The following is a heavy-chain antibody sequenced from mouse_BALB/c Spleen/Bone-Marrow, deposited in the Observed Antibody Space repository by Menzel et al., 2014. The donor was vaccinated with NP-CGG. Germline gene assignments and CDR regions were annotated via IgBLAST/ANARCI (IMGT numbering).Heavy chain of an antibody. V-gene: IGHV1-74*01. CDR1: GYTFTSYW. J-gene: IGHJ1*01. CDR2: IDPYDSET. D-gene: IGHD1-2*01. Sequence: QVQLQQSGAELMRPGAAVNLSCKASGYTFTSYWMNWVKQRPEQGLEWIGRIDPYDSETHYNQKFKDKAILTVDKSSSTAYMQLSSLTSEDSAVYYCARWDHFHWYFDVWGAGTTVTVSS. CDR3: ARWDHFHWYFDV.